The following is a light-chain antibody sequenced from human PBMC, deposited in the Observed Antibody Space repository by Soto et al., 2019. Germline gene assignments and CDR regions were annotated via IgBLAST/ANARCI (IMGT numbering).Light chain of an antibody. V-gene: IGKV1-8*01. CDR2: AAS. J-gene: IGKJ3*01. CDR3: HQYYSYPLLT. CDR1: QGISSY. Sequence: AIRMTQSPSSLSASTGDRVTITCRASQGISSYLAWYQQKPGKDPKLLIYAASTLQSGVPSRFSGSGSGTDFTLTISCLQSEDFATYYCHQYYSYPLLTFGPGTKVDIK.